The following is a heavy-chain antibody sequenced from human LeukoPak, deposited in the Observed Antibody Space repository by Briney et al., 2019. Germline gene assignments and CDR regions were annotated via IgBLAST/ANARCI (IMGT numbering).Heavy chain of an antibody. CDR2: ISWDGGST. V-gene: IGHV3-43*01. D-gene: IGHD3-9*01. J-gene: IGHJ6*03. CDR3: AKAASRGRLPDIYYYYYYYYMDV. CDR1: GFTFRSSW. Sequence: PGGSLRLSCAASGFTFRSSWMHWVRQAPGKGLEWVSLISWDGGSTYYADSVKGRFTISRDNSKNSLYLQMNSLRTEDTALYYCAKAASRGRLPDIYYYYYYYYMDVWGKGTTVTVSS.